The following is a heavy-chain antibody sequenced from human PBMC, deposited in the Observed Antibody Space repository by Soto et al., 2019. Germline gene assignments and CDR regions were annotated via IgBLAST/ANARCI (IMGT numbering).Heavy chain of an antibody. V-gene: IGHV3-33*01. J-gene: IGHJ3*02. D-gene: IGHD3-16*01. Sequence: QVQLVESGGGVVQPGRSLRLSCAASGFTFSSYGMHWVRQAPGKGLEWVAVIWYDGSNKYYADSVKGRFTISRDNSKNTLYLQMNSLRAEDTAVYYCARGGSALADAFDIWGQVTMVTVSS. CDR1: GFTFSSYG. CDR2: IWYDGSNK. CDR3: ARGGSALADAFDI.